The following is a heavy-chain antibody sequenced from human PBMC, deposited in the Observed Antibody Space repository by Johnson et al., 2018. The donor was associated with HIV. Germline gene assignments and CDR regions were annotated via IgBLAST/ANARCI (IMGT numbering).Heavy chain of an antibody. V-gene: IGHV3-7*01. CDR2: IKQDESEK. D-gene: IGHD2-8*01. CDR1: GFTFSAYW. J-gene: IGHJ3*02. Sequence: VQLVESGGGLVQPVGSLRLSCAASGFTFSAYWMSWVRQAPGKGLDWVANIKQDESEKYYVDSVKGRFTISRDNAKNSLYLQMNSLRAEDTAVYYCARGHNGAFDIWGQGTMVSVSS. CDR3: ARGHNGAFDI.